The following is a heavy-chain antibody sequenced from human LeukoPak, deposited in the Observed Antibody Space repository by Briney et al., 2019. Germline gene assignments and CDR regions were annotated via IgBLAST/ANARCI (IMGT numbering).Heavy chain of an antibody. V-gene: IGHV4-30-2*01. Sequence: SQTLSLTCTVSGGSISSGGYYWSWLRQPPGKGLEWIGYIYHSGSTYYNPSLKSRVTISVDRSKNQFSLKLSSVTAADTAVYYCARVLADGNGWYHFDYWGQGTLVTVSS. CDR3: ARVLADGNGWYHFDY. D-gene: IGHD6-19*01. CDR1: GGSISSGGYY. CDR2: IYHSGST. J-gene: IGHJ4*02.